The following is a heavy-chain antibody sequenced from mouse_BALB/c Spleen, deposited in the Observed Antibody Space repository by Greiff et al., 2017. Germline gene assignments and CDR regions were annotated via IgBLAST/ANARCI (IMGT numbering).Heavy chain of an antibody. J-gene: IGHJ1*01. CDR2: ISSGSSTI. CDR1: GFTFSSFG. CDR3: ARSYGNYPSYWYFDV. V-gene: IGHV5-17*02. D-gene: IGHD2-1*01. Sequence: EVQRVESGGGLVQPGGSRNLSCAASGFTFSSFGMHWVRQAPEKGLEWVAYISSGSSTIYYADTVKGRFTISRDNPKNTLFLQMTSLRSEDTAMYYCARSYGNYPSYWYFDVWGAGTTVTVSA.